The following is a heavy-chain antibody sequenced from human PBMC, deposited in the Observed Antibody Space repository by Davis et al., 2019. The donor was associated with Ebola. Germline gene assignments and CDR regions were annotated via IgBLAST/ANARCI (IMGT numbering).Heavy chain of an antibody. CDR3: ARDHIDLWGWFDP. Sequence: PGGSLRLSCAASGFTFSGSAMHWVRQAPGKGLEWVSSISSSSSYIYYADSVKGRFTISRDNAKNSLYLQMNSLRAEDTAVYYCARDHIDLWGWFDPWGQGTLVTVSS. CDR1: GFTFSGSA. J-gene: IGHJ5*02. V-gene: IGHV3-21*01. D-gene: IGHD3-16*01. CDR2: ISSSSSYI.